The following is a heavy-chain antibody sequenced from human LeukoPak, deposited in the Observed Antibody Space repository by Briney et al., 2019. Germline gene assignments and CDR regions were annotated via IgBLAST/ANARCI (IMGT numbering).Heavy chain of an antibody. CDR2: IIPIFGTA. D-gene: IGHD5-18*01. V-gene: IGHV1-69*13. CDR3: ARDLNGHSYGFVNWFDP. J-gene: IGHJ5*02. Sequence: SVKVSCKASGGTFSSYAISWVRQAPGQGLEWMGGIIPIFGTANYAQKFQGRVTIIADESTSTAYMELSSLRSEDTAVYYCARDLNGHSYGFVNWFDPWGQGTLVTVSS. CDR1: GGTFSSYA.